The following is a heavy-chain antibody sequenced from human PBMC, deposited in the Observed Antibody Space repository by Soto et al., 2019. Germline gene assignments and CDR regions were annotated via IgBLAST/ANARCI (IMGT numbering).Heavy chain of an antibody. J-gene: IGHJ6*02. Sequence: SETLSLTYTVSDGYLSSYYWSWIRQQPGKGLEWIGYIYYSGSTNYNPSLKSRVTISVDTSKNQFSLKLSSVTAADTAVYYCARLIDGDYDGEDYYYYYGMDVWGQGTTVTVSS. CDR1: DGYLSSYY. CDR2: IYYSGST. CDR3: ARLIDGDYDGEDYYYYYGMDV. V-gene: IGHV4-59*08. D-gene: IGHD4-17*01.